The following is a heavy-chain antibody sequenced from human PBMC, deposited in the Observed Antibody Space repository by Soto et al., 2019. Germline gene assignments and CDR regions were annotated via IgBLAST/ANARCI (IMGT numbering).Heavy chain of an antibody. D-gene: IGHD3-3*01. CDR2: ISYDGSNK. J-gene: IGHJ6*02. Sequence: GGSLRLSCAASGFTFSSYGMHWVRQAPGKGLEWVAVISYDGSNKYYADSVKGRFTISRDNSKNTLYLQLNSLRAEDTAVYYCAKDGALLTYYDFWSGYQRPDNYYYYGMDVWGQGTTVTVSS. CDR1: GFTFSSYG. V-gene: IGHV3-30*18. CDR3: AKDGALLTYYDFWSGYQRPDNYYYYGMDV.